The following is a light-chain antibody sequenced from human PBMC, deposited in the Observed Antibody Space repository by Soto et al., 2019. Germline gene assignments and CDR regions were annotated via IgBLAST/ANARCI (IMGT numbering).Light chain of an antibody. CDR2: EVT. Sequence: QSALTQPASVSGSPGQSITISCAGTSSDIGRYNLVSWYQHHPGKAPQLIIYEVTKRPSGVSGHFSGSKSGNTASLTISGLQAEDEADYYCCSYARSNPFWVFGGGTKLTV. J-gene: IGLJ3*02. V-gene: IGLV2-23*02. CDR3: CSYARSNPFWV. CDR1: SSDIGRYNL.